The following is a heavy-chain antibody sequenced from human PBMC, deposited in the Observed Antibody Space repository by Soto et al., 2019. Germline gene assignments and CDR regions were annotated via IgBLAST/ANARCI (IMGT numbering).Heavy chain of an antibody. V-gene: IGHV1-2*04. Sequence: ASVKVSCKASGYTFTGYYMHWVRQAPGQGLEWMGWINPNSGGTNYAQKFQGWVTMTRDTPISTAYMELSRLRSDDTAVYYCARQAAVAADGYYFDYWGQGTLVTVS. CDR3: ARQAAVAADGYYFDY. CDR2: INPNSGGT. J-gene: IGHJ4*02. CDR1: GYTFTGYY. D-gene: IGHD6-19*01.